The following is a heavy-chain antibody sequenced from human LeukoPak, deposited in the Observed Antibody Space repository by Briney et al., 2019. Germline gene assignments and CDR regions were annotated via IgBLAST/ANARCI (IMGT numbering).Heavy chain of an antibody. D-gene: IGHD3-3*02. J-gene: IGHJ6*01. Sequence: PGGSLRLSCAASGFTFSSYWMHWVRQAPGKGLVWVSRINSDGSSTSYADSVKGRFTISRDNAKNTLYLQMNSLRADDTAVYYCARDLAPPSAYYYYGMYVWGQGATVSVSS. CDR3: ARDLAPPSAYYYYGMYV. V-gene: IGHV3-74*01. CDR2: INSDGSST. CDR1: GFTFSSYW.